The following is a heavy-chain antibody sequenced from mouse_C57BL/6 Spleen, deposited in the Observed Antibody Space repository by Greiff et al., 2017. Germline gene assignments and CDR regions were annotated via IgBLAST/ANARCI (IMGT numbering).Heavy chain of an antibody. V-gene: IGHV1-53*01. Sequence: QVQLKQPGTELVKPGAPVKLSSKASGYTFPSYWLHWVKQRPGQGLEWIGNINPSNGGTNYNEKFKSKATLTVDKSSSTAYMQLSSLTSEDSAVYYCARDYYGSLSFAYWGQGTLVTVSA. D-gene: IGHD1-1*01. J-gene: IGHJ3*01. CDR3: ARDYYGSLSFAY. CDR1: GYTFPSYW. CDR2: INPSNGGT.